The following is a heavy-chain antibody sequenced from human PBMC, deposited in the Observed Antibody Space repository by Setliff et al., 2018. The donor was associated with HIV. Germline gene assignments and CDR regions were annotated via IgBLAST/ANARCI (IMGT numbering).Heavy chain of an antibody. CDR3: AREEDYNFWSGYDWFDP. V-gene: IGHV4-38-2*02. J-gene: IGHJ5*02. CDR1: GDFFSSDYY. Sequence: SETLSLTCTVSGDFFSSDYYWGWIRQSPGKGLEWIGSISYSGSIYYNPSLKSRVTISVDKSKNQFSLKLSSVTAADTAVYYCAREEDYNFWSGYDWFDPWGQGTLVTVSS. CDR2: ISYSGSI. D-gene: IGHD3-3*01.